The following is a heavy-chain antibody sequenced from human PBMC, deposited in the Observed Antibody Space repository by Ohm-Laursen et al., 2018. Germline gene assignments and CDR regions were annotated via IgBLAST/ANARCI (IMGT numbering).Heavy chain of an antibody. CDR1: GFTFDDYA. D-gene: IGHD3-10*01. CDR2: ISWNSGSI. V-gene: IGHV3-9*01. J-gene: IGHJ3*02. Sequence: SLRLSCAAPGFTFDDYAMHWVRQAPGKGLEWVSGISWNSGSIGYADSVKGRFTISRDNAKNSLYLQMNSLRAEDTALYYCAKATWFGELLGAFDIWGQGTMVTVSS. CDR3: AKATWFGELLGAFDI.